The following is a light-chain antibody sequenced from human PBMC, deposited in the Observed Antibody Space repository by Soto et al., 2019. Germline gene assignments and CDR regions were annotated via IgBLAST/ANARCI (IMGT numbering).Light chain of an antibody. J-gene: IGKJ1*01. V-gene: IGKV1-5*01. CDR1: XTXDXW. Sequence: DIQMXXSPSTXSASVGDRVTITCRASXTXDXWLAWYQQKPGKAPKLLIFDASNFESGIPSRFSGSGSGTEFTLTIPSLQPDDXATYXXXQYKSYSWSFGQGTNVEIK. CDR3: XQYKSYSWS. CDR2: DAS.